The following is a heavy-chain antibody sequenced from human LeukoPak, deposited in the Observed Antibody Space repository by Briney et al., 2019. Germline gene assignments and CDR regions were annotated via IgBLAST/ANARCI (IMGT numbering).Heavy chain of an antibody. D-gene: IGHD6-13*01. CDR3: AKGGIHRGYYFYYMDV. Sequence: GGSLRLSCTASEFTFNSYWMHWVRQAPGKGLVWVSHIDSDGSSTNYADSVKGRLTISRDNAKKSLYLQMNSLRAEDTALYYCAKGGIHRGYYFYYMDVWGKGTTVTISS. V-gene: IGHV3-74*01. J-gene: IGHJ6*03. CDR1: EFTFNSYW. CDR2: IDSDGSST.